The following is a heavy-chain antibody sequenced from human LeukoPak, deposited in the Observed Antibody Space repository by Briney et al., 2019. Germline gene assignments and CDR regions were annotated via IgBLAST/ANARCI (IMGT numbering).Heavy chain of an antibody. CDR1: GCTFTSYG. Sequence: ASVKVSCKASGCTFTSYGITWVRQAPGQGPEWMGWISANNGDTRYAEKFQDRVAMTTDTSTSTAYMELRSLRSDDTAVYYCARDRGIAATGYSYFDYWGQGTLVTVSS. CDR3: ARDRGIAATGYSYFDY. D-gene: IGHD6-13*01. J-gene: IGHJ4*02. V-gene: IGHV1-18*01. CDR2: ISANNGDT.